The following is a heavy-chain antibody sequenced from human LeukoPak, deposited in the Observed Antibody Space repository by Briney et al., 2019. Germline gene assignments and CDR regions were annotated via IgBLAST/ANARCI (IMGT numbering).Heavy chain of an antibody. CDR3: ARARRRHDYALDY. J-gene: IGHJ4*02. D-gene: IGHD4-17*01. Sequence: GAPVKVSCKASGYTFTSYDVNWVRQATGQGLECMGWMNPNSGNTGYAQKFQGRVTMTRNTSISTAYMELSSLRSEDTAVYYCARARRRHDYALDYWGQGTLVTVSS. V-gene: IGHV1-8*01. CDR1: GYTFTSYD. CDR2: MNPNSGNT.